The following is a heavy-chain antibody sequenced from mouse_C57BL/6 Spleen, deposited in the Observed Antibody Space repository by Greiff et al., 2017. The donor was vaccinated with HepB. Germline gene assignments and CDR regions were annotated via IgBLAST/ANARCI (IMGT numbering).Heavy chain of an antibody. CDR2: INPNNGGT. D-gene: IGHD2-4*01. Sequence: EVQLQQSGPELVQPGASVKMSCKASGYTFTDYNMHWVKQSHGKSLEWIGYINPNNGGTSYNQKFKGKATLTVNKSSSTAYMGLRSLTSEDSAVYYCARRDDYDDWFAYWGQGTLVTVSA. CDR3: ARRDDYDDWFAY. J-gene: IGHJ3*01. CDR1: GYTFTDYN. V-gene: IGHV1-22*01.